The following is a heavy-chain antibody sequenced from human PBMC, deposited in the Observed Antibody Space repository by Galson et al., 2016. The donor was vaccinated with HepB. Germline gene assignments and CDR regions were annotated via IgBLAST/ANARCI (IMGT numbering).Heavy chain of an antibody. CDR2: IWYDGSNQ. Sequence: SLRLSCAASGLTFSNYGMNWVRQAPGKGLEWVAVIWYDGSNQYYADSVKGRFTISRDNSKNTLYLQMSSLRAEDTAVYYCASSGDCSGGTCYSENYFDYWGQGTLVTVSS. V-gene: IGHV3-33*01. CDR1: GLTFSNYG. CDR3: ASSGDCSGGTCYSENYFDY. D-gene: IGHD2-15*01. J-gene: IGHJ4*02.